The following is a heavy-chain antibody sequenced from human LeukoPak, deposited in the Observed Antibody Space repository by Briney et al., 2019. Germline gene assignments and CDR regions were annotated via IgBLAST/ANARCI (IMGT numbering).Heavy chain of an antibody. CDR2: IYYSGST. Sequence: SETLSLTCTVSGGSISSYYWSWIRQPPGKGLEWIGYIYYSGSTNYNPSLKSRVTISVDTSKNQFSLKLSSVTAADTAVYYCARFMSRYYYDGSGYGLFDIWGQGTMVTVSS. D-gene: IGHD3-22*01. J-gene: IGHJ3*02. V-gene: IGHV4-59*01. CDR3: ARFMSRYYYDGSGYGLFDI. CDR1: GGSISSYY.